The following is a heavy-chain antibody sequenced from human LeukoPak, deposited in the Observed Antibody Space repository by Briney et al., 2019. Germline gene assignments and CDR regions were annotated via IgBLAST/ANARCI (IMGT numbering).Heavy chain of an antibody. Sequence: PGGSLRLSCAASAFTFSTYSMNWVRQAPGKGLQWVSYISSSGSAIYYADSAKGRFTISRDNAKSSLYLQMNSLRAEDTAVYYCAGGTRDSGLKWGPGTSVTVSS. CDR3: AGGTRDSGLK. CDR1: AFTFSTYS. J-gene: IGHJ4*02. D-gene: IGHD6-19*01. V-gene: IGHV3-48*04. CDR2: ISSSGSAI.